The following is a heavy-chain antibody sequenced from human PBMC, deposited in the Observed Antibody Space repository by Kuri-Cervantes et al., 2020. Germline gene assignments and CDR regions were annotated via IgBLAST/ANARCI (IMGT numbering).Heavy chain of an antibody. CDR3: ASPARGNYFEY. Sequence: GESLKISCAASGFTFSDYYMSWIRQAPGKGLEWVSYISSSGSTIYYADSVKGRFTISRDNSKNTLYLLMNGLRAEDTAVYYCASPARGNYFEYWGQGTLVTVSS. CDR1: GFTFSDYY. J-gene: IGHJ4*02. CDR2: ISSSGSTI. V-gene: IGHV3-11*04. D-gene: IGHD3-16*01.